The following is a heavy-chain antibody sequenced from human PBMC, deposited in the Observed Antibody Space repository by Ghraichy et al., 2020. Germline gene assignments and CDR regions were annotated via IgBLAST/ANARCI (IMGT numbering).Heavy chain of an antibody. D-gene: IGHD5-24*01. J-gene: IGHJ3*02. CDR2: IDWEDEK. CDR3: ARIRRDGFIFDAFDM. CDR1: GFSLSTSGMC. V-gene: IGHV2-70*01. Sequence: SGPTLVKPTQTLTLTCTFSGFSLSTSGMCVSWIRQPPGKALEWLAIIDWEDEKYYSTSLETRLTISKDTPKNQVVLTMTNMDPVDTATYYCARIRRDGFIFDAFDMWGQGTMVTVSS.